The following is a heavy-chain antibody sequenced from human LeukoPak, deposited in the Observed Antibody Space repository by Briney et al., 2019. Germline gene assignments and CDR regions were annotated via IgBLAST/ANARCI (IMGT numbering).Heavy chain of an antibody. V-gene: IGHV3-7*04. CDR2: IKQDGSDQ. J-gene: IGHJ4*02. CDR1: GFTFSSNW. CDR3: ARGGRYPGY. D-gene: IGHD1-26*01. Sequence: PGGSPRLSCAASGFTFSSNWMSWVRQAPGKGLEWVANIKQDGSDQYYVDSVKGRFTISRDNAKNSLYLQMNSLRVEDTAVYYCARGGRYPGYWGQGTLVTVSS.